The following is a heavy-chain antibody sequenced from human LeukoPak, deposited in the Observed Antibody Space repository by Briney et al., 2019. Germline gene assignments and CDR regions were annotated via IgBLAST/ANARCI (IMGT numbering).Heavy chain of an antibody. CDR1: GFTFGSYA. CDR2: ISGSGGST. CDR3: AKARVVRGVIIDAFDI. V-gene: IGHV3-23*01. J-gene: IGHJ3*02. D-gene: IGHD3-10*01. Sequence: AGGSLRLSCAASGFTFGSYAMSWVRQAPGKGLEWVSAISGSGGSTYYADSVKGRFTISRDNSKNTLYLQMNSLRAEDTAVYYCAKARVVRGVIIDAFDIWGQGTMVTVSS.